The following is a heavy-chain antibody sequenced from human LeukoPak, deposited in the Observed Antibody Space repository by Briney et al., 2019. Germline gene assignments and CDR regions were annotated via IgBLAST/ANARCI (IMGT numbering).Heavy chain of an antibody. CDR1: GFTFSGSA. CDR3: TRRVDSSGYYGIDY. J-gene: IGHJ4*02. V-gene: IGHV3-73*01. CDR2: IRSKANSYAT. D-gene: IGHD3-22*01. Sequence: GGSLRLSCAASGFTFSGSAMHWVRQASGKGLEWVGRIRSKANSYATAYAASVKGRFTISRDDSKNTAYLQMNGLKTEDTAVYYCTRRVDSSGYYGIDYWGQGTLVTVSS.